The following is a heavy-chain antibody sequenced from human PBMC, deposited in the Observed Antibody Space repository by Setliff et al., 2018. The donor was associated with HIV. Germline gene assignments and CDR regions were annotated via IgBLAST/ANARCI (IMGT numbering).Heavy chain of an antibody. CDR3: ATHLAGVYYYYMDV. D-gene: IGHD7-27*01. Sequence: GASVKVSCKASGGTLNDYAVTWVRQAPGQGLDVVGEINPLFGTRNYVQRFQGRIAITTDESTATAYMDLSGLTSEDTAMYYCATHLAGVYYYYMDVWGKGTTVTVSS. V-gene: IGHV1-69*05. CDR1: GGTLNDYA. CDR2: INPLFGTR. J-gene: IGHJ6*03.